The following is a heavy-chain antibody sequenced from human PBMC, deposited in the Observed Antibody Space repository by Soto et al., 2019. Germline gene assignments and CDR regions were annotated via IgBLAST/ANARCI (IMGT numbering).Heavy chain of an antibody. J-gene: IGHJ4*02. CDR1: GYTFTSYD. CDR2: MNPNSGNT. V-gene: IGHV1-8*01. CDR3: AVGYFDWLLPDIYYIDY. D-gene: IGHD3-9*01. Sequence: GASVKVSCKASGYTFTSYDINWVRQATGQGLEWMGWMNPNSGNTGYAQKFQGRVAMTRNTSISTAYMELSSLRSEDTAVYYCAVGYFDWLLPDIYYIDYWGQGTLVTVS.